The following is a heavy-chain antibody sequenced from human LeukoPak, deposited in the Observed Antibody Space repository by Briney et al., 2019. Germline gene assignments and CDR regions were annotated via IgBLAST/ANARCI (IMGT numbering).Heavy chain of an antibody. D-gene: IGHD1-26*01. CDR1: GFTFSSYS. Sequence: GGSLRLSCAASGFTFSSYSMNWVRQAPGKGLEWVSSISSSSSYIYYADSVKGRFTISRDNAKNSLYLQINSLRAEDTAVYYCAREGGVGDTLPYYYHMDVWGKGTTVTVSS. J-gene: IGHJ6*03. CDR3: AREGGVGDTLPYYYHMDV. V-gene: IGHV3-21*01. CDR2: ISSSSSYI.